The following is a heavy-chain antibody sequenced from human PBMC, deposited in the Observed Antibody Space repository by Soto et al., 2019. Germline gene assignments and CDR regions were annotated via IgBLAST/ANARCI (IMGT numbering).Heavy chain of an antibody. V-gene: IGHV3-21*01. J-gene: IGHJ6*02. CDR2: ISSRSNHI. CDR3: AKARGRGSPVRGGMDV. D-gene: IGHD3-10*01. Sequence: EEKLLESGGGSVQPGGSLRLSCAASGFTFSNYSLNWVRQAPGKGLACVSVISSRSNHIYYADSVRGRFTISRDNAQNSLYLQMNSLRAEDTAVYYCAKARGRGSPVRGGMDVWGQGTTVTVSS. CDR1: GFTFSNYS.